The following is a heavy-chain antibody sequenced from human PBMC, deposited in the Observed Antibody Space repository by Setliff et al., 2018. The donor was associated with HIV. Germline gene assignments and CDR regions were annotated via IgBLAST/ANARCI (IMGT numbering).Heavy chain of an antibody. V-gene: IGHV4-4*08. J-gene: IGHJ5*02. Sequence: SETLSLTCTVSGGSISSYYWSWIRQPPGKGLEWIGYIYTSGSTNYNPSLRSRVTISIDTSKNQFSLNLNSVTATDTAVYYCARDGTAAAPTWFDPWGQGTLVTVSS. CDR3: ARDGTAAAPTWFDP. CDR1: GGSISSYY. CDR2: IYTSGST. D-gene: IGHD6-13*01.